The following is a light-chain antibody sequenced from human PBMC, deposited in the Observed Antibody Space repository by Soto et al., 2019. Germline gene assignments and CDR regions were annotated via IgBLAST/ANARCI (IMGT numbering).Light chain of an antibody. CDR2: GAS. Sequence: EIVMTQSPATLSVSPVERATLSCRASQSVSSNLAWYQQKPGQAPRLLIYGASTGATGIPARFSGSGSGTEFTLTISSLQSEDFAVYYCQQYNNWPLTFGGGTKVDI. CDR3: QQYNNWPLT. V-gene: IGKV3-15*01. CDR1: QSVSSN. J-gene: IGKJ4*01.